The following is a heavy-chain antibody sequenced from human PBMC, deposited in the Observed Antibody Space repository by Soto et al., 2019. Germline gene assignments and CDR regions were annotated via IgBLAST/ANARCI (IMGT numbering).Heavy chain of an antibody. D-gene: IGHD6-13*01. Sequence: PGESLKISCKGSGYSFTSYWISWVRQMPGKGLEWMGRIDPSDSYTNYSPSFQGHVTISADKSISTAYLQWSSLKASDTAMYYCASQYSSSWYSRTYYYYGMDVWGQGTTVTVSS. CDR2: IDPSDSYT. CDR1: GYSFTSYW. V-gene: IGHV5-10-1*01. CDR3: ASQYSSSWYSRTYYYYGMDV. J-gene: IGHJ6*02.